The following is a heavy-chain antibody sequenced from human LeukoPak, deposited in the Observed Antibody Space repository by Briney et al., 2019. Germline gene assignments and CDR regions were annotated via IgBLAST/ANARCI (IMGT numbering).Heavy chain of an antibody. CDR1: GFTFSDYS. V-gene: IGHV3-48*04. Sequence: RPGGSLRLSCAASGFTFSDYSMSWVRQAPGKGLEWVSYITSSSSTIYYADSVKGRFTISRDNAKNSLYLQMNSLRAEDTAVYYCARQRAGHAFDIWGQGTMVTVSS. CDR3: ARQRAGHAFDI. J-gene: IGHJ3*02. CDR2: ITSSSSTI.